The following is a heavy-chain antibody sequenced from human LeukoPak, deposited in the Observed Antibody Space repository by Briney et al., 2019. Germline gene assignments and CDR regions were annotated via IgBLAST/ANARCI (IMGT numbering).Heavy chain of an antibody. CDR1: GDSIGSGFYY. Sequence: SETLSLTCTVSGDSIGSGFYYWSWIRQTAGRGLEYIGRINVGGAVNYNPSLISRVTISVDTSKNQFSLKLSSVTAADTAVYYCASFPGIQLWPDSYYFDYWGQGTLVTVSS. V-gene: IGHV4-61*02. CDR2: INVGGAV. CDR3: ASFPGIQLWPDSYYFDY. D-gene: IGHD5-18*01. J-gene: IGHJ4*02.